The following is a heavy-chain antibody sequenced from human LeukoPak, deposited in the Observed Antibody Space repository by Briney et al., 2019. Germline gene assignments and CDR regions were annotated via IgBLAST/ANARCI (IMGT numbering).Heavy chain of an antibody. D-gene: IGHD1-26*01. J-gene: IGHJ4*02. CDR2: INHSGST. CDR3: ARARSGKWGFDY. CDR1: GGSFSGYY. Sequence: SETLSLTCAVYGGSFSGYYWSWIRQPPGKGLEWIGEINHSGSTNYNPSLKSRVTISVDKSKNQFSLKLSSVTAADTAVYYCARARSGKWGFDYWGQGTLVTVSS. V-gene: IGHV4-34*01.